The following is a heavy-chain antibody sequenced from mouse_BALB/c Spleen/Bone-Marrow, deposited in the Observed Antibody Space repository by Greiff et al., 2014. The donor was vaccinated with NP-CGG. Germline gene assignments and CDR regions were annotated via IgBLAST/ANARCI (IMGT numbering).Heavy chain of an antibody. CDR1: GYVFSSYW. J-gene: IGHJ2*01. V-gene: IGHV1-80*01. D-gene: IGHD2-10*02. CDR3: SRKYGDY. CDR2: IYPGDGDT. Sequence: VKLVESGAELVRPGSSVKISCKASGYVFSSYWMNWVKQRPGQGLEWIGQIYPGDGDTNYNGKFKGKATLTADKSSSTAYMQLSNLTAEDTAVYFCSRKYGDYWGQGTTLTVSS.